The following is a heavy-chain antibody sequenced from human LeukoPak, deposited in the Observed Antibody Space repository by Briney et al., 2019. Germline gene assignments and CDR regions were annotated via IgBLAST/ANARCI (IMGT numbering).Heavy chain of an antibody. J-gene: IGHJ5*02. CDR2: INHSGST. Sequence: PSETLSLTCAVYGGSFSGYYWSWIRQPPGKGLEWIGEINHSGSTNYNPSLKSRVTISVETSKNQFSLKLSSVTAADTAVYYCARGGYYDILTGYYKPQYNWFDPWGQGTLVTVSS. V-gene: IGHV4-34*01. CDR1: GGSFSGYY. CDR3: ARGGYYDILTGYYKPQYNWFDP. D-gene: IGHD3-9*01.